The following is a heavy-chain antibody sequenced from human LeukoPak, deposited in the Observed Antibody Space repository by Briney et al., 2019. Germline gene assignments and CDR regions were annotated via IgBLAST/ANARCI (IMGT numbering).Heavy chain of an antibody. J-gene: IGHJ6*02. CDR1: GFTFSDYA. CDR3: ARIFRYQLVDYYALDV. V-gene: IGHV3-21*01. CDR2: TSNSSAYI. Sequence: GGSLRLSCAASGFTFSDYAMDWVRQAPGKGLEWVSATSNSSAYIYYADSVKGRFTISRDNAKSSVSLQMNSLRADDTAVYYCARIFRYQLVDYYALDVWGQGTTVTVSS. D-gene: IGHD2-2*01.